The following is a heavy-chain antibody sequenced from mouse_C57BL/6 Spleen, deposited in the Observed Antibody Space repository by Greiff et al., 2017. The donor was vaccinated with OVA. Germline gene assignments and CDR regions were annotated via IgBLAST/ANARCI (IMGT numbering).Heavy chain of an antibody. D-gene: IGHD2-3*01. Sequence: QVQLQQPGAELVKPGASVKMSCKASGYTFTSYWITWVKQRPGQGLEWIGDIYPGSSSTNYNEKFKSKATLTVDTSSSTAYMQLSSLTSEDSAVYYCARSGYYDFSWFAYWGKGTLVTVSA. CDR1: GYTFTSYW. J-gene: IGHJ3*01. V-gene: IGHV1-55*01. CDR3: ARSGYYDFSWFAY. CDR2: IYPGSSST.